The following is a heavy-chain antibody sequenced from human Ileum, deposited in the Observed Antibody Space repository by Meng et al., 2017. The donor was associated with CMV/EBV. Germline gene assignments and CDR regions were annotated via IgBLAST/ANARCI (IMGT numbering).Heavy chain of an antibody. CDR2: MYHGGRT. J-gene: IGHJ4*02. CDR1: GDFLYSNTYD. Sequence: TVYGDFLYSNTYDWAWSRQPAGKGLEWIGTMYHGGRTYYNPSLMSRVTISVDTSNNQFSLKLRSVTAADTAIYYCARDRDDNWGNFDSWGQGSLVTVSS. CDR3: ARDRDDNWGNFDS. D-gene: IGHD1-1*01. V-gene: IGHV4-39*07.